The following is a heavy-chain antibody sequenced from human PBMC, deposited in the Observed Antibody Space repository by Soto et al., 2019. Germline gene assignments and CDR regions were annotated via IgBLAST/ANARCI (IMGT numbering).Heavy chain of an antibody. CDR2: ISSSGSTI. Sequence: EVQQVESGGGLVQPGGSLRLSCAASGFTFSSYEMNWVRQAPGKGLEWVSYISSSGSTIYYADSVKGRFTISRDNAKNSLYLQMNSLIAEDTAVYYCARDGRLYGDYFFDYWGQGTLVTVSS. V-gene: IGHV3-48*03. CDR3: ARDGRLYGDYFFDY. J-gene: IGHJ4*02. D-gene: IGHD4-17*01. CDR1: GFTFSSYE.